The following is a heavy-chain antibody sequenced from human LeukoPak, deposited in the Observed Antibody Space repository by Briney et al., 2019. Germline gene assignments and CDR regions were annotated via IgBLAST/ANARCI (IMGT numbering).Heavy chain of an antibody. CDR3: AIDQQGTWSGPFTTDAFDI. V-gene: IGHV3-23*01. CDR1: RITFSNYD. Sequence: GGSLRLSCAASRITFSNYDMSAVRQAPGKGLEWVAAISSSGVNTYYADSVKGRFTISRDNSKNTLYLQMSSLRAEDAAVYYFAIDQQGTWSGPFTTDAFDIWGQGTMVTVSS. CDR2: ISSSGVNT. D-gene: IGHD3-3*01. J-gene: IGHJ3*02.